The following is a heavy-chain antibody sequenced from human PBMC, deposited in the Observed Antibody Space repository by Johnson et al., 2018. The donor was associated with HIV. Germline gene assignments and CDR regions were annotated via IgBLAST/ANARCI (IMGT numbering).Heavy chain of an antibody. J-gene: IGHJ3*02. CDR1: GFTFTSHG. CDR3: ARDLGPDGAFAI. Sequence: QVQLVESGGGVVQPGRSLRLSCAVSGFTFTSHGMHWVRQAPGKGLEWVAVISYDGSNKYYADSVKGRFTISRDNSKNTLYLQMNSLRAEDTAVYYCARDLGPDGAFAIWGQGTTVTVSS. V-gene: IGHV3-30*03. D-gene: IGHD5-24*01. CDR2: ISYDGSNK.